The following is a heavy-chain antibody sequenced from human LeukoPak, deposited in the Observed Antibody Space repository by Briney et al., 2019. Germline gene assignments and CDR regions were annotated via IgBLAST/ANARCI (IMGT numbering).Heavy chain of an antibody. D-gene: IGHD1-26*01. V-gene: IGHV3-23*01. Sequence: GGPLRLSCAASGFTFTSYSMNWVRQAPGKGLEWVSTISGGGGSTYYADTVKGRFTISRDNSKNTLYLQVNSLRAEDTAVYYCAKGGKWDVTPFDYWGQGTLVTVSS. CDR2: ISGGGGST. J-gene: IGHJ4*02. CDR3: AKGGKWDVTPFDY. CDR1: GFTFTSYS.